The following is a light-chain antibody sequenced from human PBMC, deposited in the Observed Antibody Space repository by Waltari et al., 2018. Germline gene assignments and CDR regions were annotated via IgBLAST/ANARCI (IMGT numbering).Light chain of an antibody. Sequence: QSALTQPASVSGSPGQSIPISCTGTRSDIGSYNYVSWYQQHPGKAPKLIIFDVTNRPSGVSNRFSGSKSGNTASLIISGLQGEDEADYYCSSYMDTTALELFGGGTSLTVL. CDR2: DVT. CDR3: SSYMDTTALEL. J-gene: IGLJ2*01. CDR1: RSDIGSYNY. V-gene: IGLV2-14*03.